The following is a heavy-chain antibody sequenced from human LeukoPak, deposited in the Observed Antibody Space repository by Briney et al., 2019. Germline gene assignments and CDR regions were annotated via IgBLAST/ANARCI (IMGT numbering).Heavy chain of an antibody. J-gene: IGHJ4*02. V-gene: IGHV1-69*13. D-gene: IGHD3-10*01. CDR1: GGTFSGYA. Sequence: SVKVSCKASGGTFSGYAISWVRQAPGQGLEWMGGIIPIFGTANYAQKFQGRVTITADESTSTAYMELSSLRSEDTAVYYCASLPSPYGSGSYYFDYWGQGTLVTVSS. CDR2: IIPIFGTA. CDR3: ASLPSPYGSGSYYFDY.